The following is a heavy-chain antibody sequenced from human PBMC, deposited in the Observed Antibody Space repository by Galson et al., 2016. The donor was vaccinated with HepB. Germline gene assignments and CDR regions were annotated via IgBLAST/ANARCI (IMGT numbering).Heavy chain of an antibody. J-gene: IGHJ5*02. D-gene: IGHD2-21*01. CDR1: GFTFSNYW. CDR3: ARAIVVVSAPRFDP. CDR2: IKQDGSKR. Sequence: SLRLSCAASGFTFSNYWMTWVRQAPGKGLEWVANIKQDGSKRYSVDSVKGRFSISRDNAKSSVYLQMDSLRADDTAIYYCARAIVVVSAPRFDPWGQGTLVTVSS. V-gene: IGHV3-7*03.